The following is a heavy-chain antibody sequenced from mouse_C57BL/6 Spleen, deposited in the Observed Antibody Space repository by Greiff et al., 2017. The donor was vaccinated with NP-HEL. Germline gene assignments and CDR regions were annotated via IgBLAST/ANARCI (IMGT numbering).Heavy chain of an antibody. Sequence: QVHVKQPGAELVMPGASVKLSCKASGYTFTSYWMHWVKQRPGQGLEWIGEIDPSDSYTNYNQKFKGKSTLTVDKSSSTAYMQLSSLTSEDSAVYYCARDYDYERYFDYWGQGTTLTVSS. CDR1: GYTFTSYW. D-gene: IGHD2-4*01. J-gene: IGHJ2*01. V-gene: IGHV1-69*01. CDR3: ARDYDYERYFDY. CDR2: IDPSDSYT.